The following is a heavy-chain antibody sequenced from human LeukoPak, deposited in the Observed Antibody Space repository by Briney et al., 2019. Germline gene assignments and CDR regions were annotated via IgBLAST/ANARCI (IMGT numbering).Heavy chain of an antibody. CDR1: GFTFSSYA. J-gene: IGHJ4*02. Sequence: PGGSLRLSRAASGFTFSSYAMSWVRQAPGKGLEWVSAISGSGGTTYYADSVKGRFFISRDNSKNTLYLQMNSLRAEDTAVYYCAKGQWLPRDYWGQGTLVTVPS. D-gene: IGHD6-19*01. CDR2: ISGSGGTT. CDR3: AKGQWLPRDY. V-gene: IGHV3-23*01.